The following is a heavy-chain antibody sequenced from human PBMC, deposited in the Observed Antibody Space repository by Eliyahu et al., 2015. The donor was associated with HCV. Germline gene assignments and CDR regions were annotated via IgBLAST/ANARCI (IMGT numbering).Heavy chain of an antibody. CDR3: AGLRGVIFYNYHTMDV. D-gene: IGHD3-10*01. Sequence: QQWGAGLLKPSGTLSRTCAVHGGSFRXFXWSWIRXSPGRGLEWIGEITHSXSTXXNPSLQSRLTISVDTSKSQFSLRLSSVSAADTGVYYCAGLRGVIFYNYHTMDVWGQGTTVAVSS. CDR2: ITHSXST. CDR1: GGSFRXFX. J-gene: IGHJ6*02. V-gene: IGHV4-34*02.